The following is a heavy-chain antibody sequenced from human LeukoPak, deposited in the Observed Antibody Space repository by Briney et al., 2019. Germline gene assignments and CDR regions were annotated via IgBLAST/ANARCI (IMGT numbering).Heavy chain of an antibody. CDR1: GGTFSSYA. CDR2: IIPIFGTA. Sequence: GASVTVSCTASGGTFSSYAISWVRQAPGQGLEWMGGIIPIFGTANYAQKFQGRVTITADESTSTAYMELSSLRSEDTAVYYCAREGIGIVVVPAAIPARRLNWFDPWGQGTLVTVSS. J-gene: IGHJ5*02. CDR3: AREGIGIVVVPAAIPARRLNWFDP. V-gene: IGHV1-69*13. D-gene: IGHD2-2*02.